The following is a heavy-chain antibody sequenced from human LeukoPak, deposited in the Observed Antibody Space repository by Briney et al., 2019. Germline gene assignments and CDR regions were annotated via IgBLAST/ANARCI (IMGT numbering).Heavy chain of an antibody. CDR3: AKPDRWSFGS. CDR1: GGSISTSSHY. Sequence: TSGTLSLTCTVSGGSISTSSHYWAWIRQPPGRGLQWIGSISYRGSTYDNPSLKRRVTMSVDTSNNQLSLQLRSVTAADTAVYFCAKPDRWSFGSWGPGTLVTVSS. J-gene: IGHJ4*02. V-gene: IGHV4-39*01. CDR2: ISYRGST. D-gene: IGHD3-3*01.